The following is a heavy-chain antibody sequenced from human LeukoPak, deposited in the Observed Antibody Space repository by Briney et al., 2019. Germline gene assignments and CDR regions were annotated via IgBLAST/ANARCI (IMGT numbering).Heavy chain of an antibody. CDR1: GFTFTAYY. CDR2: INPNSGGT. D-gene: IGHD4-17*01. Sequence: ASVKVSCKASGFTFTAYYMHWVRQAPGQGLEWMGWINPNSGGTNYAQKFQGRVTMTRDTSISTAYMELSRLRSDDTAVYYCARSRKYGDYYYYMDVWGKGTTVTVSS. CDR3: ARSRKYGDYYYYMDV. J-gene: IGHJ6*03. V-gene: IGHV1-2*02.